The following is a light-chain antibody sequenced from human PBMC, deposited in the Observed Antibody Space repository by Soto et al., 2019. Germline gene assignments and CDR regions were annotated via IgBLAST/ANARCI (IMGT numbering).Light chain of an antibody. CDR1: QSISSW. J-gene: IGKJ1*01. CDR3: QQYNSYLPWT. CDR2: DAS. Sequence: DIQMTQSPSTLSASVGDRVTITCRASQSISSWLAWYQQKPGKAPKLLIYDASSLESGVPSRFSGSGFGTEFTLTISSLQPDDFATYYCQQYNSYLPWTFGQGTKVEIK. V-gene: IGKV1-5*01.